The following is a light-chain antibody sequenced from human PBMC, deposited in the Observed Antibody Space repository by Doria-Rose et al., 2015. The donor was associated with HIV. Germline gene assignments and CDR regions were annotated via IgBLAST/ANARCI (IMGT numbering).Light chain of an antibody. J-gene: IGKJ1*01. Sequence: TQSPGTLSVSPGERATLSCRASQSISSTYVAWYQQKPGQAPSLLIYDGSTRATGIPDRFSASGSGTDFTLTINRLEPEDFALYYCHQYGTSWTFGQGTKVEI. CDR1: QSISSTY. V-gene: IGKV3-20*01. CDR2: DGS. CDR3: HQYGTSWT.